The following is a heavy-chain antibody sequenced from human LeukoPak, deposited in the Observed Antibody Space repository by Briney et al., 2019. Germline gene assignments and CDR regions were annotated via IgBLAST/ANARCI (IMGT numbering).Heavy chain of an antibody. CDR1: GFTFSSCG. J-gene: IGHJ6*02. Sequence: PGGSLRLSCAASGFTFSSCGMHWVRQAPGKGLEWVAVISYDGSNKDYADSVKGRFTISRDNSKNTLYLQMNSLRAEDTAVYYCAKAFITPYYYYGMDVWGQGTTVTVSS. CDR3: AKAFITPYYYYGMDV. CDR2: ISYDGSNK. V-gene: IGHV3-30*18. D-gene: IGHD3-16*02.